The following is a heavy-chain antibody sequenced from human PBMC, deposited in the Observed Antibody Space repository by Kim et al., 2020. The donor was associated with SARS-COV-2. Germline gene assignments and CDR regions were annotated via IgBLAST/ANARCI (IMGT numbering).Heavy chain of an antibody. CDR2: IYSGGST. D-gene: IGHD5-18*01. V-gene: IGHV3-66*02. CDR1: GFTVSSNY. Sequence: GGSLRLSCAASGFTVSSNYMSWVRQAPGKGLEWVSVIYSGGSTYYADSVKGRFTISRDNSKNTLFLQMNSLRAEDTAVYYCARVQPLAKNFDYWGQGTLVTVSS. J-gene: IGHJ4*02. CDR3: ARVQPLAKNFDY.